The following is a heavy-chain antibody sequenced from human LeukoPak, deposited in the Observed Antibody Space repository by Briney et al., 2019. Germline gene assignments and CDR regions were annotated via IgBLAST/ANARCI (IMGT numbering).Heavy chain of an antibody. CDR2: ISAYNGNT. V-gene: IGHV1-18*01. CDR1: GYTFTSYG. CDR3: ARDNRAVTLWYFDL. Sequence: VASVKVSCKASGYTFTSYGISWVRQAPGQGLEWMGWISAYNGNTNYAQKLQGRVTMTTDTSTSTAYMELRSLRSDDTAVYYCARDNRAVTLWYFDLWGRGTLVTVSS. J-gene: IGHJ2*01. D-gene: IGHD6-19*01.